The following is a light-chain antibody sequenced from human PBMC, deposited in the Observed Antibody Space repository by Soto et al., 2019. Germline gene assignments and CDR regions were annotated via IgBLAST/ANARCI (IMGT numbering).Light chain of an antibody. J-gene: IGLJ2*01. CDR2: EVS. V-gene: IGLV2-8*01. Sequence: QSALTQPPSASVSPGQSVTISCIGTSSDVGGYNYVSWYQQHPGKAPKLMIYEVSKRPSGVPDRFSGSKSGNTASLTVSGLQAEDEADYYCSSYAASNNLGVFGGGTKLT. CDR1: SSDVGGYNY. CDR3: SSYAASNNLGV.